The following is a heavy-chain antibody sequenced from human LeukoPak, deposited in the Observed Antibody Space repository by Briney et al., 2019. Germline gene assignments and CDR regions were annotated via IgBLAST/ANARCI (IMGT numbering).Heavy chain of an antibody. CDR1: GVSISSSNSY. CDR3: AGGFWSGYYKGPFDY. CDR2: IYYTGNT. Sequence: SETLSLTCTVSGVSISSSNSYWGWIRQPPGKGLEGIGSIYYTGNTYYNPSLKSRVTISVGTSKNQFSLKLSSVTAADTAVYYCAGGFWSGYYKGPFDYWGQGTLVTVSS. D-gene: IGHD3-3*01. V-gene: IGHV4-39*07. J-gene: IGHJ4*02.